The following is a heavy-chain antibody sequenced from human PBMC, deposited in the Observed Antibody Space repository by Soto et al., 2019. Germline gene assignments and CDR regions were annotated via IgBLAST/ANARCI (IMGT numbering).Heavy chain of an antibody. V-gene: IGHV3-74*01. CDR3: ARGALGSYYNDY. CDR2: IKGDEIST. D-gene: IGHD3-10*01. J-gene: IGHJ4*02. CDR1: GFTFSSYW. Sequence: EVQLVESGGGLVQSGGSLRLSCAASGFTFSSYWIHWVRQAPGKGLVWVSRIKGDEISTNYADSVKGRFTISSDNAKDTVFLQMSDLRAEDTAVYYCARGALGSYYNDYWGQGIMVTVSS.